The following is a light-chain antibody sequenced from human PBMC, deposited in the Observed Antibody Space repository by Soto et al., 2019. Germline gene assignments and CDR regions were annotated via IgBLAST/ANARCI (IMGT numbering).Light chain of an antibody. V-gene: IGLV2-11*01. CDR3: CSHAGTYVV. CDR2: DVS. CDR1: SRDVGGYNY. Sequence: QSALTQPASVSGSPGQSITISCTGSSRDVGGYNYVSWYQQRPGKAPKPMLYDVSKRPSGVPDRFSGSKSGNTASLTISGLQAEDEADYYCCSHAGTYVVFGGGTQLTVL. J-gene: IGLJ2*01.